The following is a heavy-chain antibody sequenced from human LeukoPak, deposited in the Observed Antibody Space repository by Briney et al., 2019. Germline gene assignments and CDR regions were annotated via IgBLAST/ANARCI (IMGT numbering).Heavy chain of an antibody. D-gene: IGHD2-15*01. J-gene: IGHJ3*02. CDR2: IYPGDSDT. CDR3: ARPLVVVAATSAFDI. CDR1: GYSFTSYW. Sequence: GESLKISCKGSGYSFTSYWIGWVRQMPGKGLQWMGIIYPGDSDTRYNPSFQGQVTISADKSISTAYLQWSSLKASDTAMYYCARPLVVVAATSAFDIWGQGTMVTVSS. V-gene: IGHV5-51*01.